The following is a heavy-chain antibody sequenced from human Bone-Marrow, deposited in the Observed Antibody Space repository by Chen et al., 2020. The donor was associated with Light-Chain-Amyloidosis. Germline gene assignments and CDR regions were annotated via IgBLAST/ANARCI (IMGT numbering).Heavy chain of an antibody. CDR3: SREFTGYDDY. CDR2: INPGRTRV. J-gene: IGHJ4*02. CDR1: GFTFRTSW. V-gene: IGHV3-74*01. D-gene: IGHD5-12*01. Sequence: DVQLLESGGGLVQPGGSLRLSCAASGFTFRTSWMHWVRQAPGKGLVWVSRINPGRTRVDYADSVGGRFTVSRDDAKGTLYLQMNSLRAEDTAVYYSSREFTGYDDYWCQGPLVTVSS.